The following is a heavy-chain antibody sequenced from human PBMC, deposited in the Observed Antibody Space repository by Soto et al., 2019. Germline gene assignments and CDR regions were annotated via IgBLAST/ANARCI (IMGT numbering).Heavy chain of an antibody. CDR1: GFTFSNAW. V-gene: IGHV3-15*01. Sequence: PVGSLRLPCAASGFTFSNAWMSWVRQAPGKGLEWVGRIKSKTDGGTTDYAAPVKGRFTISRDDSKNTLYLQMNSLKTEDTAVYYCTTSCGGDCYSVAEYFQHWGQGTLVTVSS. CDR2: IKSKTDGGTT. D-gene: IGHD2-21*02. CDR3: TTSCGGDCYSVAEYFQH. J-gene: IGHJ1*01.